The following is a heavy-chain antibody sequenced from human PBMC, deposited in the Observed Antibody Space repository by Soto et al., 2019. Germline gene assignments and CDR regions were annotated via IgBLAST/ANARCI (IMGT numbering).Heavy chain of an antibody. CDR1: GGSISSRNW. Sequence: PSETLSLTCAVSGGSISSRNWWSSVRQPPGKGLEWIGEIYHSGSTNYNPSLKSRVTISVDKSKNQFSLKLSSVTAADTAVYYCATYPLHGNNKPDPFEYWGPGPLVTVS. J-gene: IGHJ4*01. CDR3: ATYPLHGNNKPDPFEY. V-gene: IGHV4-4*02. CDR2: IYHSGST. D-gene: IGHD1-20*01.